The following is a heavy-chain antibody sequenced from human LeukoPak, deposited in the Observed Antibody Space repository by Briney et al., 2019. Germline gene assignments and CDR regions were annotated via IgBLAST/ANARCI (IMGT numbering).Heavy chain of an antibody. CDR1: GVTFSTYA. CDR2: IGSGGRDT. V-gene: IGHV3-23*01. D-gene: IGHD4/OR15-4a*01. Sequence: GGSLRLSCAASGVTFSTYAMSWVRQAPGKGLEWLSTIGSGGRDTFYADSVKGRFTVSRDNSKNTLYLQMSSLRAEDTAVYFCAKNRGANYYNYYMDVWGKGTTVTVSS. J-gene: IGHJ6*03. CDR3: AKNRGANYYNYYMDV.